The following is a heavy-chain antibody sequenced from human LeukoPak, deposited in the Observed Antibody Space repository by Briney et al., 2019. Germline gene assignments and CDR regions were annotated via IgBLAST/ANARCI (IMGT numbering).Heavy chain of an antibody. Sequence: SETLSLTCTVSGGSISSGSYHWGWIRQPPGKGLEWIGTISYSGSTYYNPSLKSRITISVDTSKNQFSLGLSSVTAADTAVYYCARPTSRFSSRVDPWGQGTLVTVSS. J-gene: IGHJ5*02. V-gene: IGHV4-39*01. CDR3: ARPTSRFSSRVDP. D-gene: IGHD2-2*01. CDR1: GGSISSGSYH. CDR2: ISYSGST.